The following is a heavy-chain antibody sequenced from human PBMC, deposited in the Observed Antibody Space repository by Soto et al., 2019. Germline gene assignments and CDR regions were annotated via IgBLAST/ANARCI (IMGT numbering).Heavy chain of an antibody. Sequence: QVQLVQSGAEVKKPGYSVKVSCKASGGTFSSYAISWVRQAPGQGLEWMGGIIPIFGTANYAQKFQGRVKITADKSTSTVYMDLSSLRSEDTAVYYCARVAAAGTGLLDYWGQGTLVTVSS. D-gene: IGHD6-13*01. J-gene: IGHJ4*02. CDR2: IIPIFGTA. CDR3: ARVAAAGTGLLDY. CDR1: GGTFSSYA. V-gene: IGHV1-69*06.